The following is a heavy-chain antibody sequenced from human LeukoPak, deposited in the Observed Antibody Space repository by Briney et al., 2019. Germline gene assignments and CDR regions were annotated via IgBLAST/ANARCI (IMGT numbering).Heavy chain of an antibody. CDR1: GGSISSSSYY. J-gene: IGHJ4*02. V-gene: IGHV4-39*07. D-gene: IGHD4-11*01. CDR2: IYYSGST. CDR3: ARGPLRAGLPRPFDY. Sequence: SETLSLTCTVSGGSISSSSYYWGWIRQPPGKGLEWIGSIYYSGSTYYNPSLKSRVTISVDTSKNQFSLKLSSVTAADTAVYYCARGPLRAGLPRPFDYWGQGTLVTVSS.